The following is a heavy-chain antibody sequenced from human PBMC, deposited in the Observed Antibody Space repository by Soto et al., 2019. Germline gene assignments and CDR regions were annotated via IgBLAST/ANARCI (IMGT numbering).Heavy chain of an antibody. J-gene: IGHJ4*02. CDR1: GFRFSDYW. CDR2: INSDGTTI. D-gene: IGHD6-19*01. Sequence: PWGSLRLSCAASGFRFSDYWVHWVRQAPGKGPMWVSRINSDGTTINYAGSVEGRFTISRDNAKNTLFLQMNSLRVEDTAVYYCARAGWYRFDYWGPGTLVTVSS. V-gene: IGHV3-74*01. CDR3: ARAGWYRFDY.